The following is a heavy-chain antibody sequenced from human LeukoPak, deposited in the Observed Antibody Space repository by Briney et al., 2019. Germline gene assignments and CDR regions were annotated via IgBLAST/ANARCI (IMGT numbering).Heavy chain of an antibody. Sequence: ASVKVSCKASGYTFTSYYMHWVRQAPGQGLEWMGIINPSGGSTSYAQKFQGRVTMTRDTSTSTVYVELSSLRSEDTAVYYCARGFYGSGRSEDFDYWGQGTLVTVSS. CDR1: GYTFTSYY. J-gene: IGHJ4*02. CDR2: INPSGGST. V-gene: IGHV1-46*01. D-gene: IGHD3-10*01. CDR3: ARGFYGSGRSEDFDY.